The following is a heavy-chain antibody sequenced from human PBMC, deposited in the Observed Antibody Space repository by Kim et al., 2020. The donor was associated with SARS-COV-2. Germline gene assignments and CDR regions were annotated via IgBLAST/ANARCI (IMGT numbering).Heavy chain of an antibody. V-gene: IGHV4-31*03. CDR1: GGSIRSGGKF. J-gene: IGHJ4*02. CDR3: ARGQPRDY. CDR2: ISYSGNS. Sequence: SETLSLTCSVSGGSIRSGGKFWTWIRQHPAKGLEWIGYISYSGNSHYSPSLRSRVSISLQTSENQFSLELTSVTAADTAVYYCARGQPRDYWGQGILVT. D-gene: IGHD2-2*01.